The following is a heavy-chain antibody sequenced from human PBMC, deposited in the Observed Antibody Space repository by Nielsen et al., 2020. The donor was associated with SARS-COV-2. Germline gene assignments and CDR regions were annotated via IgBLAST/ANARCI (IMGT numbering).Heavy chain of an antibody. D-gene: IGHD5-18*01. Sequence: ATVKVSCKASGYTFTGYYMHWVRQAPGQGLEWMGRINPNSGGTNYAQKFQGRVTMTRDTSISTAYMELSRLRSDDTAVYYCARVDTAHWFDPWGQGTLVTVSS. V-gene: IGHV1-2*06. CDR3: ARVDTAHWFDP. J-gene: IGHJ5*02. CDR2: INPNSGGT. CDR1: GYTFTGYY.